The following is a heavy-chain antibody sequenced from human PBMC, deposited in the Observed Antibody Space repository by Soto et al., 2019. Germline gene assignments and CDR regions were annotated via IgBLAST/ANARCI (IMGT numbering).Heavy chain of an antibody. CDR3: ERVIQRWSHDAVEI. V-gene: IGHV1-18*01. D-gene: IGHD5-18*01. CDR1: GYTFTSYG. J-gene: IGHJ3*02. CDR2: ISAYNGNT. Sequence: GASVKVSCKASGYTFTSYGISWVRQAPGQGLEWMGWISAYNGNTNYAQKLQGRVTMTTDASTSTAYMELRSLRSDDTAVYYCERVIQRWSHDAVEIWCQGRMVTAS.